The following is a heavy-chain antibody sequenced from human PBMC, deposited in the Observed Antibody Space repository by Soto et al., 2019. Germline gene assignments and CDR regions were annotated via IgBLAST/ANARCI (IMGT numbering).Heavy chain of an antibody. J-gene: IGHJ5*02. CDR2: INPNGGST. Sequence: GGSLRLSCAASGFTFNNYAMTWVRQAPGKGLEWVSSINPNGGSTYYADSVKGRFTISRDNSKNTLYLQMNSLRVEDTAAYYCAKGRGAAAANCFDAWGQGTLVTVSS. V-gene: IGHV3-23*01. CDR1: GFTFNNYA. D-gene: IGHD6-13*01. CDR3: AKGRGAAAANCFDA.